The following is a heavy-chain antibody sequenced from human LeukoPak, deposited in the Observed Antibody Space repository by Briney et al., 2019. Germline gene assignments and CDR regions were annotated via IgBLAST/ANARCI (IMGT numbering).Heavy chain of an antibody. V-gene: IGHV3-23*01. CDR1: GFTVSSNY. D-gene: IGHD6-13*01. CDR3: AKDSRRIAAAGPDY. J-gene: IGHJ4*02. CDR2: ISGSGGST. Sequence: PGGSLRLSCAASGFTVSSNYMSWVRQAPGKGLEWVSAISGSGGSTYYADSVKGRFTISRDNSKNTLYLQMNSLRAEDTAVYYCAKDSRRIAAAGPDYWGQGTLVTVSS.